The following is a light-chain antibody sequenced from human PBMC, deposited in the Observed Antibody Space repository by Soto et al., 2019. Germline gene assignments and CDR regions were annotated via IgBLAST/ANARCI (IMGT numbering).Light chain of an antibody. CDR2: DVS. J-gene: IGLJ3*02. CDR1: SSDVGGYNY. V-gene: IGLV2-14*01. CDR3: SSYTSSSPWV. Sequence: QSVLTQHASVSGSPGQSITISCTATSSDVGGYNYVSWYQQHPGKAPKLMIYDVSNRPSGVSNRFSGSKSGNTASLTISGLQAEDEADYYCSSYTSSSPWVFGGGTKVTVL.